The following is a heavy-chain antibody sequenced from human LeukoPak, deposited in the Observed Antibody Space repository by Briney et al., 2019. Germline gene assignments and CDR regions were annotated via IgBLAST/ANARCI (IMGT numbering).Heavy chain of an antibody. D-gene: IGHD1-20*01. Sequence: ASVKVSCKASGYTLTSCYMHWVRQAPGQGLEWMGIINPSGGGTNYAQNFQGRVTMTRDTSTSTVYMELSSLRSEDTAMYYCARDNSRNSNDYWGQRTLVTVSS. CDR3: ARDNSRNSNDY. CDR2: INPSGGGT. J-gene: IGHJ4*02. CDR1: GYTLTSCY. V-gene: IGHV1-46*01.